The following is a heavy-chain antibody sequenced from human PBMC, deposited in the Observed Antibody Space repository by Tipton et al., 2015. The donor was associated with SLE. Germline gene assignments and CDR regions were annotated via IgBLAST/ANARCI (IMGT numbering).Heavy chain of an antibody. CDR1: GFTFDHYA. D-gene: IGHD1-1*01. CDR3: TKRTETTSGYFDY. V-gene: IGHV3-23*01. J-gene: IGHJ4*02. Sequence: SLRLSCAASGFTFDHYAMHWVRQAPGKGLEWVSGISGSGGSTYYADSVKGRFTISRDNSKNTLYLQMNSLRAEDTAVYYCTKRTETTSGYFDYWGQGTLVPVSS. CDR2: ISGSGGST.